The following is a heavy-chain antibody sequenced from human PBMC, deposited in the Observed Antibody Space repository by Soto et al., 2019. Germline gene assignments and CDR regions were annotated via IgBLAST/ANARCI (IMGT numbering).Heavy chain of an antibody. Sequence: LRLSCAASGFTFSNSAMTWVRQAPAKGLEWVSTVRDSDSGGSTFYADSVKGRFTISRDDSKNTLYLQMSSLRAEDTAMYYCAKVRVGIDVDFDYWGQGALVTVSS. CDR1: GFTFSNSA. J-gene: IGHJ4*02. CDR3: AKVRVGIDVDFDY. CDR2: VRDSDSGGST. D-gene: IGHD2-21*01. V-gene: IGHV3-23*01.